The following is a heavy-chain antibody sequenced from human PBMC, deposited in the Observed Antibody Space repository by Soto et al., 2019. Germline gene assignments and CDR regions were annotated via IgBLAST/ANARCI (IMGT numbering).Heavy chain of an antibody. CDR1: GFTFSRYS. V-gene: IGHV3-21*01. D-gene: IGHD2-15*01. Sequence: EVQLVESGGGLVKPGGSLRLSCAASGFTFSRYSMNWVRQAPGKGLEWVSSISSSSSYIDYADSVKGRFTISKDNATNSLYLHMNSLRAEDTAVYYCARDLFFAPSGCSSGGQGTLVTVSS. CDR2: ISSSSSYI. CDR3: ARDLFFAPSGCSS. J-gene: IGHJ4*02.